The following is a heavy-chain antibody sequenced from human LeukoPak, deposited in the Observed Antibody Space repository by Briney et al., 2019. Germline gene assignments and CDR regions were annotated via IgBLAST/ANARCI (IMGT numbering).Heavy chain of an antibody. D-gene: IGHD2-2*01. CDR3: ARSILPAANAIDY. J-gene: IGHJ4*02. V-gene: IGHV3-11*04. CDR1: GFTFSNYA. CDR2: ISSSGSTI. Sequence: PGGSLRLSCAASGFTFSNYAMSWVRQTPGKGLEWVSYISSSGSTISYADSVKGRFTVSRDNAKNSLYLQMNSLRAEDTAVYYCARSILPAANAIDYWGQGTLVTVSS.